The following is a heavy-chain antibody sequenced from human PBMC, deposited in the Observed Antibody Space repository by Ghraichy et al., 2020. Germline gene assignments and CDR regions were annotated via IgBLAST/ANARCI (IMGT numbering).Heavy chain of an antibody. CDR2: IYYSGTT. D-gene: IGHD6-13*01. Sequence: SQTLSLTCTVSDGSISGYYWAWIRQPPGKGLEWIGHIYYSGTTYYNPSLKSRVTIATDASKNQFSLKLSSVTTADTATYYCARVVYRSSWNWFDPWGQGTLVTVSS. J-gene: IGHJ5*02. V-gene: IGHV4-59*01. CDR1: DGSISGYY. CDR3: ARVVYRSSWNWFDP.